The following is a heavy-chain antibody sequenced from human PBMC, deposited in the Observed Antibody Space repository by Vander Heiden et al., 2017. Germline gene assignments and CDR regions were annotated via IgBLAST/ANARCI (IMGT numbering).Heavy chain of an antibody. CDR2: IYYTGTS. CDR1: GASIASSGYF. V-gene: IGHV4-39*01. CDR3: VRGRKTYYFVD. D-gene: IGHD3-10*02. J-gene: IGHJ4*02. Sequence: QLHLQESGPGLVKPSETLSLTCTVPGASIASSGYFWGWIRQPPGKGLEWIGSIYYTGTSYYSPSLQTRLSMSVDTSKNQFSLNLSSVTAADTAVFYCVRGRKTYYFVDWGQGILVTVSS.